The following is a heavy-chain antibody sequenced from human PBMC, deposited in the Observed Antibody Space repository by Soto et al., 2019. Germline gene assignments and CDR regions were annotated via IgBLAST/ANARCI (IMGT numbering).Heavy chain of an antibody. V-gene: IGHV4-31*03. CDR3: ARRGGSSSGYYYYAMDV. Sequence: PSETLSLTCSVSSDSMNSGGYYWSWIRQHPGKGLEWIGYIYSNGDTYYNPSLKSRVTISVDTSKNQFSLNLPSVTAAATAVYYCARRGGSSSGYYYYAMDVWGQGTTVTVSS. D-gene: IGHD6-6*01. CDR2: IYSNGDT. J-gene: IGHJ6*02. CDR1: SDSMNSGGYY.